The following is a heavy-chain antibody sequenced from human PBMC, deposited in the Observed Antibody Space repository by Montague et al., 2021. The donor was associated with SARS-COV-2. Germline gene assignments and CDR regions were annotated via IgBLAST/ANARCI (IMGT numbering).Heavy chain of an antibody. Sequence: PALVKPTQTLTLTCTFSGFSLSTSGTCVSWVRQPPGKALEWLALIDWDDNKFYSTSLETRLTISKDTSKNQVVLTMTNVDPVDTATYYCARSLYDILTGYYLPFDYWGQGTLVTVSS. CDR1: GFSLSTSGTC. CDR3: ARSLYDILTGYYLPFDY. D-gene: IGHD3-9*01. CDR2: IDWDDNK. V-gene: IGHV2-70*20. J-gene: IGHJ4*02.